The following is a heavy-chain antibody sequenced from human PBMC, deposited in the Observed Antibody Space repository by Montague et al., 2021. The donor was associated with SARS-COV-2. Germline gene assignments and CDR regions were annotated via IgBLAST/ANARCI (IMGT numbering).Heavy chain of an antibody. J-gene: IGHJ3*02. V-gene: IGHV4-59*08. Sequence: SETLSLTCTVSGGSISSYYWSWIRQPPGKGLEWIGYIYYSGSTNYNPSLKSRVTISVDTSKNQLSLKLSSVTAADTAVYYCASPTYYYDSSGSDAFDIWGQGTMVTVSS. CDR2: IYYSGST. D-gene: IGHD3-22*01. CDR1: GGSISSYY. CDR3: ASPTYYYDSSGSDAFDI.